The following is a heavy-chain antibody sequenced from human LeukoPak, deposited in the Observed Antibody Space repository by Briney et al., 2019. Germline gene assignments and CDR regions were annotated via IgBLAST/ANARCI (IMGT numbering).Heavy chain of an antibody. CDR3: ARGNPLEDYFDY. V-gene: IGHV3-53*01. Sequence: GGSLRLSCAASGFTFRVYAMTWVRQAPGKGLEWVSVIYGGGGTYYADSVKGRFTISRDNSKNTLYLQMNSLRAEDTAVYYCARGNPLEDYFDYWGQGTLVTVSS. CDR2: IYGGGGT. CDR1: GFTFRVYA. D-gene: IGHD5-24*01. J-gene: IGHJ4*02.